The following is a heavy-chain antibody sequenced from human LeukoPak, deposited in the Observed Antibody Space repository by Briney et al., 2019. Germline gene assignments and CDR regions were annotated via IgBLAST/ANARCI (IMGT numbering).Heavy chain of an antibody. D-gene: IGHD6-6*01. CDR2: LSGGGGST. J-gene: IGHJ4*02. CDR1: GFTFSSYA. Sequence: GGSLRLSCAASGFTFSSYAMSWVRQAPGKGLEWVSALSGGGGSTFYTDSVKGRFTISRDNSKYTLYLQMNSLRAEDTAVYYCARGEYSRSSGFDYWGQGSLVTVSS. V-gene: IGHV3-23*01. CDR3: ARGEYSRSSGFDY.